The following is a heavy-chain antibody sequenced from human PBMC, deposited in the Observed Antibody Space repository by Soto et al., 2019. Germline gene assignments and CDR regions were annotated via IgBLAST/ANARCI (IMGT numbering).Heavy chain of an antibody. D-gene: IGHD5-12*01. J-gene: IGHJ4*02. V-gene: IGHV4-30-2*01. Sequence: QLQLQESGSGLVKPSQTLSLTCAVSGGSISSGGSSWSWIRQPPGKGLEWIGYIYHSGSTYYNPSLKIRGTISVDRSKNQFSLKLISVTAADTAVYYCAAGGWLPRYYWGQGTLVTVSS. CDR3: AAGGWLPRYY. CDR2: IYHSGST. CDR1: GGSISSGGSS.